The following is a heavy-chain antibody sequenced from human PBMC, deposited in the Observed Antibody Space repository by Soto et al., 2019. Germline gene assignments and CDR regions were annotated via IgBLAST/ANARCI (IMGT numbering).Heavy chain of an antibody. CDR3: ARVRCGGDCYYDC. J-gene: IGHJ4*02. Sequence: QVQLQESGPGLVKPSETLSLTCTVSGGSISSYYWSWIRQPPGKGLEWIGYIYYSGSTNYNPSLKSRVTISVDTSKNQFSLKLSSVTAADTAVYYCARVRCGGDCYYDCWGQGTLVTVSS. CDR2: IYYSGST. V-gene: IGHV4-59*01. CDR1: GGSISSYY. D-gene: IGHD2-21*02.